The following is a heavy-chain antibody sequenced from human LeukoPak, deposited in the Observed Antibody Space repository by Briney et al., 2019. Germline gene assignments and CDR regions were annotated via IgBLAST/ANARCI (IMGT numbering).Heavy chain of an antibody. V-gene: IGHV4-59*01. CDR2: IYYSGST. J-gene: IGHJ4*02. Sequence: SETLSLTCTVSGGSISSYYWSWLRQPPGKGLEGIGYIYYSGSTNYNPSLTSRGTISVDTSKNQFSLKLSSVTAADTAVCYCARGWGFLEWGLDYWGQGTLVTVSS. D-gene: IGHD3-3*01. CDR3: ARGWGFLEWGLDY. CDR1: GGSISSYY.